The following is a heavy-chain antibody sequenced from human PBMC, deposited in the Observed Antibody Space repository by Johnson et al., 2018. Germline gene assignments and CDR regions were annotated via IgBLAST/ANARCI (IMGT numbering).Heavy chain of an antibody. Sequence: QVQLQESGPGLVKPSETLSLPCTVSGGSVSSGSYYWSWIRQPPGTGLEWIGYIYYSGSTNYNPSLKLRVPISVDTSKNQFSLKRGSVPAADTAVYDCARGAFFYAVDIWGQGTMVTVSS. V-gene: IGHV4-61*01. D-gene: IGHD3-3*01. CDR3: ARGAFFYAVDI. CDR2: IYYSGST. J-gene: IGHJ3*02. CDR1: GGSVSSGSYY.